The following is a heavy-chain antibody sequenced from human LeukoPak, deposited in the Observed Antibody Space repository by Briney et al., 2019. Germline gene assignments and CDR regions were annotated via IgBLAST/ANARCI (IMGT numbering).Heavy chain of an antibody. D-gene: IGHD2-21*02. V-gene: IGHV3-53*01. CDR1: GFTVSTTL. CDR2: ISADGAT. J-gene: IGHJ4*02. CDR3: VKEGYCGGDCYREFDY. Sequence: GGSLRLTCIVSGFTVSTTLMDWVRQAPGKGPEWVSLISADGATVYADSVKGRFTISRDNSKNTLFLQMNSLRAEDTAIYYCVKEGYCGGDCYREFDYWGQGTLVTVSS.